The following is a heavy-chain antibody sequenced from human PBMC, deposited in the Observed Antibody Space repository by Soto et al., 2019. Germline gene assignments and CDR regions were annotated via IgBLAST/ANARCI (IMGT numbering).Heavy chain of an antibody. D-gene: IGHD3-10*01. CDR1: GGTFSSYA. V-gene: IGHV1-69*13. CDR3: ALFMVRGVIGFDY. CDR2: IIPIFGTA. J-gene: IGHJ4*02. Sequence: ASLKVSCKASGGTFSSYAISWVRQAPGQGLEWMGGIIPIFGTANYAQKFQGRVTITADESTSTAYMELSSLRSEDTAVYYCALFMVRGVIGFDYWGQGTLVTVSS.